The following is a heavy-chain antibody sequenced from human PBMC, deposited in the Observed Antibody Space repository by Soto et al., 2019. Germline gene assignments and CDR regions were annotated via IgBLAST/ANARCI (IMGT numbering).Heavy chain of an antibody. V-gene: IGHV3-30*03. Sequence: GGSLRLSCAASGFTFSSYGMHWVRQAPGKGLEWVAVISYDGSNKYYADSVKGRFTISRDNSKNTLYLQMNSLGAEDTAVYYCARDTSWSVFGGPPPCGDAFDIWGQGTMVNVSS. CDR2: ISYDGSNK. J-gene: IGHJ3*02. CDR3: ARDTSWSVFGGPPPCGDAFDI. CDR1: GFTFSSYG. D-gene: IGHD3-16*01.